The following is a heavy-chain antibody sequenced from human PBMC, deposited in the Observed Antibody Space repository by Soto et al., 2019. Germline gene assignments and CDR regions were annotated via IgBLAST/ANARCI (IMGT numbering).Heavy chain of an antibody. D-gene: IGHD3-3*01. CDR2: LWPDGSHE. Sequence: QVELVESGGGVVQPGRSLRLSCEASGFTFRSYGMSWVRQAPGKGLEWVAVLWPDGSHETYADSVKGRFTISRDNSKNTVFLQMNSPRADDTAVYYCARSTLEWLLVFDFWGQGTQVTVSS. J-gene: IGHJ4*02. CDR3: ARSTLEWLLVFDF. V-gene: IGHV3-33*01. CDR1: GFTFRSYG.